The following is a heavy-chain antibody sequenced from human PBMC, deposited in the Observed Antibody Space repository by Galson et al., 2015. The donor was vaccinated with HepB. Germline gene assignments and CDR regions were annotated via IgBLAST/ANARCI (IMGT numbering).Heavy chain of an antibody. CDR2: TYYRSKWYK. V-gene: IGHV6-1*01. Sequence: CAISRDSVSSNSAVWNWIRQSPSRGLEWLGRTYYRSKWYKDYALFVKSRITINADTSRNQISLQLNSMTPEDTAVYYCAYGVDVWGQGTTVTVSS. CDR3: AYGVDV. J-gene: IGHJ6*02. CDR1: RDSVSSNSAV.